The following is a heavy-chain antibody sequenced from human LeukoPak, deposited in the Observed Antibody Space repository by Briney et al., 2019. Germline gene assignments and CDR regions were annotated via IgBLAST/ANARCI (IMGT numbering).Heavy chain of an antibody. CDR2: ISYDGSNK. CDR1: GFTFSSYS. D-gene: IGHD6-6*01. V-gene: IGHV3-30*03. CDR3: AREYSSSSYYDFDP. J-gene: IGHJ5*02. Sequence: GGSLRLSCAASGFTFSSYSMNWVRQAPGKGLEWVAVISYDGSNKYYADSVKGRFTISRDNSKNTLYLQMNSLRAEDMAVYYCAREYSSSSYYDFDPWGQGTLVTVSS.